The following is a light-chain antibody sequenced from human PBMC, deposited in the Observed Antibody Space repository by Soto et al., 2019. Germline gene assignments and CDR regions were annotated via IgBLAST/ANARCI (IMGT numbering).Light chain of an antibody. V-gene: IGKV3-11*01. J-gene: IGKJ5*01. CDR1: QSVDIN. Sequence: EIVLTQSPATLSVSPGERVTLSFRASQSVDINLAWYQQKPGQAPRLLIYDASNRATGIPARFSGSGSGTDFTLTISSLEPEDFAVYYCQQRSNWITFGQGTRLEIK. CDR3: QQRSNWIT. CDR2: DAS.